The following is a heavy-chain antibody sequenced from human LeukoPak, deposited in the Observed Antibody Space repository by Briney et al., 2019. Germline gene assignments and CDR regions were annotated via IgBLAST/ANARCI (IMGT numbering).Heavy chain of an antibody. CDR3: ATDLPRPTRTPGGGY. V-gene: IGHV1-24*01. CDR1: GYTLTEXS. CDR2: XDPEDGET. Sequence: ASVKVSCKVSGYTLTEXSXXXXXXXXGXXXXXXXXXDPEDGETIYAQKFQGRATMTEDTSTDTAYMELSSLRSEDTAVYYCATDLPRPTRTPGGGYWGQGTLATVSS. D-gene: IGHD3-16*01. J-gene: IGHJ4*02.